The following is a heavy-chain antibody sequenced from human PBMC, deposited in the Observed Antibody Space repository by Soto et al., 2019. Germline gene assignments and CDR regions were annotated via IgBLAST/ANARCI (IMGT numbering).Heavy chain of an antibody. Sequence: PGGSLRLSCAASGFTFSSYGMHWVRQAPGKGLEWVAVISYDGSNKYYADSVKGRFTISRDNSKDTLYLQMNSLRAEDTAVYYCAKTHTRPNWFDPWGQGTLVTVSS. J-gene: IGHJ5*02. CDR2: ISYDGSNK. D-gene: IGHD3-3*01. V-gene: IGHV3-30*18. CDR1: GFTFSSYG. CDR3: AKTHTRPNWFDP.